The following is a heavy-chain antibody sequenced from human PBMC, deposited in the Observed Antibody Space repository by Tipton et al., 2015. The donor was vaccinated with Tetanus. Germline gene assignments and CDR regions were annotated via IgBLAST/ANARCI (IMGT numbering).Heavy chain of an antibody. D-gene: IGHD1-26*01. CDR3: ATGRTLDY. V-gene: IGHV3-33*01. Sequence: RSLRLSCAASGIDFNRYGMHWVRQAPGKGLEWLAVTWYDGRNIYVADSVKGRFTISGDTGKNTLYLQMNSLRAEDTAVYYCATGRTLDYWGQGTRVTVST. CDR1: GIDFNRYG. J-gene: IGHJ4*02. CDR2: TWYDGRNI.